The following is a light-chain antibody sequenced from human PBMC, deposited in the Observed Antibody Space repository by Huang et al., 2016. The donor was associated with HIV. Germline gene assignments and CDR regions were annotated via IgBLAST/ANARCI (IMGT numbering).Light chain of an antibody. CDR1: QSVRNAY. CDR2: GAS. J-gene: IGKJ1*01. Sequence: EIVLMQSPGTLSLSPGETATLSCRATQSVRNAYLAWYQQKPGQAPSLLIYGASSRATDSPDRFSGSGSGTEFTLTITRLEPEDFAVYYCHQYGSSPRTFGQGTRVEIK. V-gene: IGKV3-20*01. CDR3: HQYGSSPRT.